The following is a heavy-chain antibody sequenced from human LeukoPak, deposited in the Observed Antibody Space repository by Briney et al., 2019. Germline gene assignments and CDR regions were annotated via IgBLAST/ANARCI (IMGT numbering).Heavy chain of an antibody. CDR2: ISSGSIEI. J-gene: IGHJ4*02. CDR1: EFTFSSYR. D-gene: IGHD6-13*01. V-gene: IGHV3-21*01. Sequence: GESLRLSCAASEFTFSSYRMDWVRQAPGKGLEWVASISSGSIEIYYADAVKGRFTISRDNAKNSLYLQMSSLRGEDTAVYYCARGGYSHYDYWGPGTLVTVSS. CDR3: ARGGYSHYDY.